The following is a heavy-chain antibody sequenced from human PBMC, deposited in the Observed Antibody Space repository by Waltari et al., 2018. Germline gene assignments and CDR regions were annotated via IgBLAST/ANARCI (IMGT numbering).Heavy chain of an antibody. CDR1: GFTFNNYG. V-gene: IGHV3-30*02. CDR2: IRFDGSNK. Sequence: QVQLVESGGGVVQPGGSLRLSCVVSGFTFNNYGMHWVRQAPGKGLGWVAFIRFDGSNKYYADSVKGRFTISRDNSANTLYLQMNSLRAEDTAVYYCAKGQRDVWWFDPWGQGTLVTVSS. CDR3: AKGQRDVWWFDP. J-gene: IGHJ5*02. D-gene: IGHD3-16*01.